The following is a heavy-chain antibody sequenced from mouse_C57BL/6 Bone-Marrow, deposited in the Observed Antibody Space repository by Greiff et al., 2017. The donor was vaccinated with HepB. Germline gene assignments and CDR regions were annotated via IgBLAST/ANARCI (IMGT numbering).Heavy chain of an antibody. CDR3: ARSYDYDGYYYAMDY. Sequence: QVQLQQSDAELVKPGASVKISCKVSGYTFSDHTIHWMKQRPEQGLEWIGYIYPRDGSTKYNEKFKGKATLTADKSSSTAYMQLNSLTSEDSAVYFCARSYDYDGYYYAMDYWGQGTSVTVSS. CDR2: IYPRDGST. D-gene: IGHD2-4*01. CDR1: GYTFSDHT. J-gene: IGHJ4*01. V-gene: IGHV1-78*01.